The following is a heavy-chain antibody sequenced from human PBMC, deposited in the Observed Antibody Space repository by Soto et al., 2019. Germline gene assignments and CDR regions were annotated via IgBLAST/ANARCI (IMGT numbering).Heavy chain of an antibody. CDR1: GLTFSSYS. CDR2: ISSSSSTI. D-gene: IGHD3-10*01. V-gene: IGHV3-48*01. CDR3: ARGLWFDY. Sequence: EVQLLESGGGLVQPGGSMRLSCAASGLTFSSYSMNWVRQAPGKGLEWVSYISSSSSTIYYADSVKGRFTISRDNAKNSLYLQMNSLRAEDTAVYYCARGLWFDYWGQGTLVTVSS. J-gene: IGHJ4*02.